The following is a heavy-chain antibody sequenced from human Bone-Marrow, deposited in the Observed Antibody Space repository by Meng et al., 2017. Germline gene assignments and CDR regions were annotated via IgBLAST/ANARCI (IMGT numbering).Heavy chain of an antibody. D-gene: IGHD3-16*01. CDR2: IYYSGTT. CDR1: GGSISSGGYY. J-gene: IGHJ5*02. V-gene: IGHV4-31*01. CDR3: ARDIRQGGNIWFDP. Sequence: QGQLQEAGPGLVKPSQTLSLTCTVSGGSISSGGYYWSWIRQHPGKGLEWIGYIYYSGTTYYNPSLSSLDTISVDTSKNQFSLNLSSVTAADTAVYYCARDIRQGGNIWFDPWGQGTLVTVSS.